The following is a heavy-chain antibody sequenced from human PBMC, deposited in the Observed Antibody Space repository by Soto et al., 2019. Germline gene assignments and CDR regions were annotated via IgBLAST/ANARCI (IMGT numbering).Heavy chain of an antibody. CDR3: GRGPDRSSGYYYRGYYYGMDV. Sequence: PSETLSLTCAVYGGSFSGYYWSWIRQPPGKGLEWIGEINHSGSTNYNPSLKGRVTISVDTSKNQFSLKLSSVTAADTAVYYCGRGPDRSSGYYYRGYYYGMDVWGQGTTVTVSS. D-gene: IGHD3-22*01. CDR2: INHSGST. V-gene: IGHV4-34*01. CDR1: GGSFSGYY. J-gene: IGHJ6*02.